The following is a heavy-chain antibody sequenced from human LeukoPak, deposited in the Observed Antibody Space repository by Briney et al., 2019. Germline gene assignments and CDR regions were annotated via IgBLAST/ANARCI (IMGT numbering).Heavy chain of an antibody. J-gene: IGHJ4*02. CDR3: ARDRDDDILTGYPDYSFDY. V-gene: IGHV1-46*01. CDR2: INPSGGST. Sequence: ASVKVSCKASGYTIYYMHWVRQAPGQGLEWMGIINPSGGSTTYAQKFQVRVTMTRDTSTSTVYMELIRRRSEDTAVYYCARDRDDDILTGYPDYSFDYWGQGTLVTVSS. CDR1: GYTIYY. D-gene: IGHD3-9*01.